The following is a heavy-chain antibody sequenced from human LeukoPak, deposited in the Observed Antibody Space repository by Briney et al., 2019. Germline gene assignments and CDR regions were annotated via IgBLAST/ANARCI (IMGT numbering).Heavy chain of an antibody. CDR1: GFTFSTYG. CDR3: AKGFTAMVDY. J-gene: IGHJ4*02. V-gene: IGHV3-23*01. CDR2: ISGSGGST. D-gene: IGHD5-18*01. Sequence: GGSLRLSCAASGFTFSTYGMRWVRQAPGKGLEWVSAISGSGGSTYYADSVKGRFTISRDNSKNTLYLQMNSLRAEDTAVYYCAKGFTAMVDYWGQGTLVTVSS.